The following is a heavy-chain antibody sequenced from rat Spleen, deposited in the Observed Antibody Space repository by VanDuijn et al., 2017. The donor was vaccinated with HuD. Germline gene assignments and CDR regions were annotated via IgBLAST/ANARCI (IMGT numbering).Heavy chain of an antibody. J-gene: IGHJ2*01. V-gene: IGHV1-43*01. CDR1: GYSFTSYY. CDR3: ARRRFSSYVYVDDY. D-gene: IGHD1-2*01. Sequence: QVQLQQSGTELAKPGSSVKISCEASGYSFTSYYISWIKQTTVKGLEYIGYIDTGSGITNYIEKFKGKATVTGDKSSSTAFMQLSSPTPDDSAVYYCARRRFSSYVYVDDYWGQGVMVTVSS. CDR2: IDTGSGIT.